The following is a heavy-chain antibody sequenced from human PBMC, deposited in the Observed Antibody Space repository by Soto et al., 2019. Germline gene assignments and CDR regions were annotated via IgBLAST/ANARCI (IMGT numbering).Heavy chain of an antibody. CDR2: ISYDGRNK. Sequence: GGSLRLSCAASGFTFSSYAMHWVRQAPGKGLEWVAFISYDGRNKYYADSVKGRFTISRDNSKNTLYLEMNSLRVEDTAVYHCVRDTAYCSGGTCYSSHDMDVWGQGTTVTVSS. CDR3: VRDTAYCSGGTCYSSHDMDV. V-gene: IGHV3-30*04. D-gene: IGHD2-15*01. CDR1: GFTFSSYA. J-gene: IGHJ6*02.